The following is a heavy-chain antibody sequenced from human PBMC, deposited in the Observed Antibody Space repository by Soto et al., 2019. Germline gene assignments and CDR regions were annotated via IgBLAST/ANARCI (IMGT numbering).Heavy chain of an antibody. V-gene: IGHV6-1*01. CDR3: AGTSSLLWFYMCV. CDR1: VDSVSSNSAA. D-gene: IGHD1-7*01. Sequence: PSQTLSLTCAISVDSVSSNSAAWNWIRQSPSRGLEWLGRTYYRSRWYNDYAVSVRSRITVNADTSKNQFSLHLNSVTPEDTAVYYFAGTSSLLWFYMCVWDNGLTVT. J-gene: IGHJ6*03. CDR2: TYYRSRWYN.